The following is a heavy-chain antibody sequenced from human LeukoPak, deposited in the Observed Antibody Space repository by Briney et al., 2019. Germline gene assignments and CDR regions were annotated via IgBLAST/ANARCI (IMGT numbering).Heavy chain of an antibody. CDR1: GVTFSSCW. D-gene: IGHD1-1*01. V-gene: IGHV3-7*01. CDR2: IKLDGSEK. Sequence: PGGSLRLSCAASGVTFSSCWMSWVRQAPGRGLEWVANIKLDGSEKWYADSVKGRFTISRDNAKTSLFMQMNSLRAEDTAVYYCARDAWKDRYFDYWGQGTLVTVSS. J-gene: IGHJ4*02. CDR3: ARDAWKDRYFDY.